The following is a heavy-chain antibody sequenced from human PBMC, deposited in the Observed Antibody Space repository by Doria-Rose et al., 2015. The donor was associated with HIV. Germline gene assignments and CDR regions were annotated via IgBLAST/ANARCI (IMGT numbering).Heavy chain of an antibody. Sequence: GASVSSRGYYWNWIRQVPGKGLESLGYTYYTGTSDYSPSLKSRLNMAVDTSKNQFSLKLSFATVADTAVYYCARMGSYRELDYWGQGALVIVSA. CDR1: GASVSSRGYY. V-gene: IGHV4-31*02. CDR3: ARMGSYRELDY. J-gene: IGHJ4*02. CDR2: TYYTGTS. D-gene: IGHD3-3*01.